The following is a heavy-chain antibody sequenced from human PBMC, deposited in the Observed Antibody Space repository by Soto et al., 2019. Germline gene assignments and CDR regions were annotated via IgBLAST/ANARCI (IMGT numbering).Heavy chain of an antibody. V-gene: IGHV3-23*01. D-gene: IGHD6-19*01. Sequence: EVQLLESGGGLLQPGGSLRLSCVASGFTFSSFTMSWVRQAPGKGLEWVSVISGSGATTYYADSVKGRFTISRDNSKNTLNLQMDSLRVEDTAVYYCATYGSGCYFDYWGQGTLVTVSS. CDR2: ISGSGATT. CDR3: ATYGSGCYFDY. J-gene: IGHJ4*02. CDR1: GFTFSSFT.